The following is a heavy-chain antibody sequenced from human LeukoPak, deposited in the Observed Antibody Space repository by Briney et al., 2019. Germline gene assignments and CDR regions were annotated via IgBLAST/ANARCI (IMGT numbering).Heavy chain of an antibody. CDR3: ARKIGDCSSTSCYGAYYYYYGMDV. D-gene: IGHD2-2*01. Sequence: RASVKVSCKASGYTFTNYYMHWVRQAPGQGLEWMGWINPSNGDTNYAQKLQGRVTMTTDTSTSTAYMELRSLRSDDTAVYYCARKIGDCSSTSCYGAYYYYYGMDVWGQGTTVTVSS. J-gene: IGHJ6*02. CDR1: GYTFTNYY. V-gene: IGHV1-18*04. CDR2: INPSNGDT.